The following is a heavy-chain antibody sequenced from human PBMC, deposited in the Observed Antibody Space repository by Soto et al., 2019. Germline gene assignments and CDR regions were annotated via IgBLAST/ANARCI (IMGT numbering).Heavy chain of an antibody. CDR2: IYWDGDK. CDR1: GFSLSTSGVG. Sequence: QITLKASGPTLVKPTQTLTLTCTFSGFSLSTSGVGVGWIRQPPGKALEWLALIYWDGDKRYSPSLKSRLTIIKDTSKNQVVLIMTNMDPVDTDTYYCVQTHKWLRFDYWGQGTLVTVSS. J-gene: IGHJ4*02. V-gene: IGHV2-5*02. CDR3: VQTHKWLRFDY. D-gene: IGHD5-12*01.